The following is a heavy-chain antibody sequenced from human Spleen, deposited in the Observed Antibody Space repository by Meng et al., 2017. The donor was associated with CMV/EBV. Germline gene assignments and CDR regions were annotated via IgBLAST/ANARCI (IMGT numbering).Heavy chain of an antibody. J-gene: IGHJ5*02. Sequence: APREAAVPGRVTPSQLPSLSRTVSGRSISLYHWCWIRQPAGNGQEWIGRIYTSGSTNYNRTLKSRDTVSVDTSTYQFTLKIRSVAAADTAVYYCARDEAGRGITMVRGAGVHWFDPWGQGTLVTVSS. CDR2: IYTSGST. CDR3: ARDEAGRGITMVRGAGVHWFDP. V-gene: IGHV4-4*07. D-gene: IGHD3-10*01. CDR1: GRSISLYH.